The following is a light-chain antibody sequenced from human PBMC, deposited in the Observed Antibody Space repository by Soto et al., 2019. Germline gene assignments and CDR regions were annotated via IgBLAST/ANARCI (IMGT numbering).Light chain of an antibody. CDR1: QSFSSSY. CDR2: GAS. V-gene: IGKV3-20*01. Sequence: EIVLTQSPGTLSVSPGERATLSCRASQSFSSSYLAWYQQIRGQAPRLLIYGASSRATGIPDRFSGSGSGTDFILTISRLEPQDFEVYYCQQYDSSPRTFGQGTKVDI. CDR3: QQYDSSPRT. J-gene: IGKJ1*01.